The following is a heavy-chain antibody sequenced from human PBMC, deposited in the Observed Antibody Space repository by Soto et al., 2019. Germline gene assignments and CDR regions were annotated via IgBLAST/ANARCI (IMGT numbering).Heavy chain of an antibody. CDR2: IYWDDDK. D-gene: IGHD4-17*01. CDR3: AYCFFYGDYDAFDL. CDR1: GFSLSTSGVG. J-gene: IGHJ3*01. V-gene: IGHV2-5*02. Sequence: SGPTLVNPTQTLTLTCTFSGFSLSTSGVGVGWIRQPPGKALEWLALIYWDDDKRYSPSLKSRVTITKDTSNNQVVLRMTSMDPVDTATYYCAYCFFYGDYDAFDLWGQGTMVTVSS.